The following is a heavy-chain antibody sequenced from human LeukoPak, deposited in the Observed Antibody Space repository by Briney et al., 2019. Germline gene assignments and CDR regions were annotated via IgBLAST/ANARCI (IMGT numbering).Heavy chain of an antibody. Sequence: GASVKVFCKASGYTFTNYYIHCMRQAPGQGLEWMGVILPGGGSTSYAQQFQGRVTMTRDMSTNTVYMVLSSLRSEDTAVYYCARSSFLWYFDSWGQGTLVTVSS. D-gene: IGHD3-16*01. CDR3: ARSSFLWYFDS. CDR2: ILPGGGST. V-gene: IGHV1-46*01. J-gene: IGHJ4*02. CDR1: GYTFTNYY.